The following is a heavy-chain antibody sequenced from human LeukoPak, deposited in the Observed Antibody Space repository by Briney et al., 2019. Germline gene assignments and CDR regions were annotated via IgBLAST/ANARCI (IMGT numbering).Heavy chain of an antibody. V-gene: IGHV4-59*01. D-gene: IGHD3-22*01. CDR3: TRDQYHFDRDYFNYYMDV. CDR1: GGSISSFH. J-gene: IGHJ6*03. Sequence: SQTLSLTCTVSGGSISSFHWSWIRQPPGKGLEWIGYVYYTGSTNCNPSLKSRVTISVDTSQNQFSLKMNSVTAADTAAYYCTRDQYHFDRDYFNYYMDVWGKGTTVTVSS. CDR2: VYYTGST.